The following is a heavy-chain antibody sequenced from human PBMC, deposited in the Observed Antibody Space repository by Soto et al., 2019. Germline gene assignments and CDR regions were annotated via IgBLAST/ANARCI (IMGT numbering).Heavy chain of an antibody. CDR1: GYTFTGYY. CDR2: INPNSGGT. CDR3: ARGGSSPVYNYYYGMDV. J-gene: IGHJ6*02. Sequence: ASVKVSCKASGYTFTGYYMHWVRQAPGQGLEWMGWINPNSGGTNYAQKFQGWVTMTRDTSISTAYMELSRLRSDDTAVYYCARGGSSPVYNYYYGMDVWGQGTTVTVSS. V-gene: IGHV1-2*04. D-gene: IGHD6-6*01.